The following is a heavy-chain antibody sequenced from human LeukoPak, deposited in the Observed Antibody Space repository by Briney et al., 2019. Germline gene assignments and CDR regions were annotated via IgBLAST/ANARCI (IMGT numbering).Heavy chain of an antibody. CDR3: ARPSTAANDY. D-gene: IGHD2-2*01. Sequence: GESLKISCKGPGYSFTSNWIGWVRQMPGKGLEWMGIIYPGDSDTRYSPSFQGQVTISADKSISTAYLQWSSLKASDTGMYYCARPSTAANDYWGQGTLVTVSS. V-gene: IGHV5-51*01. J-gene: IGHJ4*02. CDR2: IYPGDSDT. CDR1: GYSFTSNW.